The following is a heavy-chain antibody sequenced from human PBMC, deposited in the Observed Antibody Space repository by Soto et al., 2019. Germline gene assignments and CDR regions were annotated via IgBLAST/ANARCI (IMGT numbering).Heavy chain of an antibody. D-gene: IGHD5-18*01. Sequence: ASVKVSCKASGYTFTSYGISWVRQAPGQGLEWMGWISAYNGNTNYAQKLQGRVTMTTDTSTSTAYMELRSLRSDDTAVYYCVSGYSYGYALDYWGQGTLVTVSS. CDR3: VSGYSYGYALDY. J-gene: IGHJ4*02. V-gene: IGHV1-18*01. CDR2: ISAYNGNT. CDR1: GYTFTSYG.